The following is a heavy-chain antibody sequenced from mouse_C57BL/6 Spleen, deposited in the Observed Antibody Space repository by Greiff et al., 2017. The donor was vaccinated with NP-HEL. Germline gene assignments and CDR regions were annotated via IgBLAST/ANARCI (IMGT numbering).Heavy chain of an antibody. J-gene: IGHJ2*01. V-gene: IGHV1-81*01. CDR3: ARGEDIYYDYDGDY. Sequence: VQLQQSGAELARPGASVKLSCKASGYTFTSYGISWVKQRTGQGLEWIGEIYPRSGNTYYNEKFKGKATLTAAKSSSTAYMERRSLTSEDSAVYFCARGEDIYYDYDGDYWGQGTTLTVSS. CDR1: GYTFTSYG. D-gene: IGHD2-4*01. CDR2: IYPRSGNT.